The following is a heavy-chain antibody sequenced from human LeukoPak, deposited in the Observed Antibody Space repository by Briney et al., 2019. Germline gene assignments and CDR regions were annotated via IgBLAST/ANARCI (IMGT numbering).Heavy chain of an antibody. CDR3: AGNRLRYYYGSGRTRYYFDY. J-gene: IGHJ4*02. V-gene: IGHV4-34*01. CDR2: INHSGST. D-gene: IGHD3-10*01. Sequence: SETLSLTCTVSGGSISSYYWSWIRQPPGKGLEWIGEINHSGSTNYNPSLKSRVTISVDTSKNQFSLKLSSVTAADTAVYYCAGNRLRYYYGSGRTRYYFDYWGQGTLVTVSS. CDR1: GGSISSYY.